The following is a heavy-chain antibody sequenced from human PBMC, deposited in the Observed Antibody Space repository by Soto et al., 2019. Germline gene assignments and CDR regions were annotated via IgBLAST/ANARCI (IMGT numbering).Heavy chain of an antibody. CDR1: GFIFSSYT. CDR3: VQKFYYGSGSFATSGN. J-gene: IGHJ4*02. V-gene: IGHV3-23*01. Sequence: GGSLRLSCVASGFIFSSYTMSWVRQAPGKGLEWVSALTGGGDDKYYADSVGGRFTISRDNSKNTVYLQMTNLRVDDTAVYYCVQKFYYGSGSFATSGNWGQGTLVTVSS. D-gene: IGHD3-10*01. CDR2: LTGGGDDK.